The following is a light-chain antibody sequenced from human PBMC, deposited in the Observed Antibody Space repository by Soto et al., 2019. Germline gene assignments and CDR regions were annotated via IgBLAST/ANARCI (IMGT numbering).Light chain of an antibody. CDR3: QQYNNWPPWT. J-gene: IGKJ1*01. CDR1: QSVSRN. Sequence: EIVMTQSPATPSVSPGERATLSCRASQSVSRNLAWYQQKPGQAPGLLIYDASTRASGIPARFSGSGSGTEFTLTISSLQSEDLAVYYCQQYNNWPPWTFGRGTKVDIK. CDR2: DAS. V-gene: IGKV3-15*01.